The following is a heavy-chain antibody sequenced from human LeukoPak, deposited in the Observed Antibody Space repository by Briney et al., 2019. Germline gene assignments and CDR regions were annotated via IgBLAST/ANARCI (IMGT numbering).Heavy chain of an antibody. D-gene: IGHD6-13*01. Sequence: PGGSLRLSCAASGFTFSSYAMSWVRQAPGKGLEWVSAISGSGGSTYYADSVKGRFTISRDNSKNTLYLQMNSLRAEDTAVYYCARMEGYSSSWYGMDVWGQGTTVTVSS. J-gene: IGHJ6*02. CDR1: GFTFSSYA. CDR2: ISGSGGST. CDR3: ARMEGYSSSWYGMDV. V-gene: IGHV3-23*01.